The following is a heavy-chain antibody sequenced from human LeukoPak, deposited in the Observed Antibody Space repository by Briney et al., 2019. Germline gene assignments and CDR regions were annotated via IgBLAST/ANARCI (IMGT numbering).Heavy chain of an antibody. CDR1: GGSISSSNYY. Sequence: PSETLSLTCTVSGGSISSSNYYWGWIRQPPGKGLEWIGSIYYSGSTYFNPSLKSRVTISVDTSKNQFSLKLTSVTAADTAVYYCARRAVTCYFDYWGQGTLVTVSS. J-gene: IGHJ4*02. CDR3: ARRAVTCYFDY. D-gene: IGHD4-17*01. CDR2: IYYSGST. V-gene: IGHV4-39*01.